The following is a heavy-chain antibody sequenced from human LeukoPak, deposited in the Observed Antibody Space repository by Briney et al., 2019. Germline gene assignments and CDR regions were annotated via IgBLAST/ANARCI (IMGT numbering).Heavy chain of an antibody. CDR3: ARAMDGDYFDY. J-gene: IGHJ4*02. D-gene: IGHD4-17*01. V-gene: IGHV4-61*01. Sequence: SETLSLTCTVSGGSISSSSYYWSWIRQPPGKGLEWIGYIYYSGSTNYNPSLKSRVTISVDTSKNQFSLKLSSVTAADTAVYYCARAMDGDYFDYWGQGTLVTVSS. CDR2: IYYSGST. CDR1: GGSISSSSYY.